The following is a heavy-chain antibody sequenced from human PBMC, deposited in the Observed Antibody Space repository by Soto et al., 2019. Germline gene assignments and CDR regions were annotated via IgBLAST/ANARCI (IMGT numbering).Heavy chain of an antibody. CDR3: AKDARITIFGVVTTLDY. D-gene: IGHD3-3*01. Sequence: GGSLRLSCAASGFTFSSYGMHWVRQAPGKGLEWVAVISYDGSNKYYADSVKGRFTISRDNSKNTLYLQMNSLRAEDTAVYYCAKDARITIFGVVTTLDYWGQGTLVTVSS. V-gene: IGHV3-30*18. CDR2: ISYDGSNK. J-gene: IGHJ4*02. CDR1: GFTFSSYG.